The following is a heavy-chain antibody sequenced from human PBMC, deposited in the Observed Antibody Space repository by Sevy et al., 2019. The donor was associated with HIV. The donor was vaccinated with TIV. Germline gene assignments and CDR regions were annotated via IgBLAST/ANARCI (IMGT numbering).Heavy chain of an antibody. CDR3: ARWYYYGSGRTSDY. CDR2: ISYDGSNK. D-gene: IGHD3-10*01. Sequence: GGSLRLSCAASGFTFSSYAMHWVRQAPGKGLEWVAVISYDGSNKYYADSVKGRFTISRDNSKNTLYLQMNSLRAEDTAVYYCARWYYYGSGRTSDYWGQGTLVTVSS. CDR1: GFTFSSYA. V-gene: IGHV3-30-3*01. J-gene: IGHJ4*02.